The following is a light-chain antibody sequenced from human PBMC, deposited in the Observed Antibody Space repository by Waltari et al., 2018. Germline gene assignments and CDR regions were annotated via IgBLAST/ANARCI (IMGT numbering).Light chain of an antibody. J-gene: IGLJ2*01. Sequence: SYVLIQPPSVSVAPGQTATITCGGNNIERKTFHWYPQRPGQAPVVVVYDDTDRPSRVPDRFSGSNSGNTATLTINRVEVGDEADYYCHVWDSSNDHLVIFGGGTRLTVL. CDR2: DDT. CDR3: HVWDSSNDHLVI. V-gene: IGLV3-21*02. CDR1: NIERKT.